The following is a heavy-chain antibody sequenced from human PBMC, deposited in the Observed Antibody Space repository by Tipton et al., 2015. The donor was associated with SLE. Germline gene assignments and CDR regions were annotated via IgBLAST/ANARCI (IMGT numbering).Heavy chain of an antibody. D-gene: IGHD6-13*01. CDR3: AKTSSRYPYFDY. V-gene: IGHV4-61*02. CDR2: MYISGNT. J-gene: IGHJ4*02. CDR1: GVSITSGNSY. Sequence: TLSLTCAVSGVSITSGNSYWSWIRQPAGQGLEWIGRMYISGNTNYNPSLKSRVTISLDTSKNQFSLKLNSVTAADTAVYYCAKTSSRYPYFDYWGQGTLVTVSS.